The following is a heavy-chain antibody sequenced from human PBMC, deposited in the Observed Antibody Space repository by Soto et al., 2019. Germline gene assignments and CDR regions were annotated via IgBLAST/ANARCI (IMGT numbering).Heavy chain of an antibody. D-gene: IGHD2-15*01. CDR3: ARGQYCSGGTCSSAPDY. CDR1: GFTFSTYW. J-gene: IGHJ4*02. Sequence: GGSLRLSCGASGFTFSTYWMYWVRQAPGKGLVWVSRINGDGSKTSYADSVKGRFTVSRDNAKNTLYLQMNSLRAEDTALYYCARGQYCSGGTCSSAPDYWGQGTLVTVSS. CDR2: INGDGSKT. V-gene: IGHV3-74*01.